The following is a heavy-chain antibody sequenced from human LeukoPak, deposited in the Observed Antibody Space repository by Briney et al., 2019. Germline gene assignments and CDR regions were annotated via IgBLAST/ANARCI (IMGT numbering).Heavy chain of an antibody. Sequence: GGSLRLSCAASGFTFSSYGMHWVRQAPGKGLEWVAVISYDGSNKYYADSVKGRLTISRDNSKNTLYLQMNSLRAEDTAVYYCAKDLSAAYSGYDSPFDYWGQGTLVTVSS. J-gene: IGHJ4*02. CDR2: ISYDGSNK. V-gene: IGHV3-30*18. CDR1: GFTFSSYG. CDR3: AKDLSAAYSGYDSPFDY. D-gene: IGHD5-12*01.